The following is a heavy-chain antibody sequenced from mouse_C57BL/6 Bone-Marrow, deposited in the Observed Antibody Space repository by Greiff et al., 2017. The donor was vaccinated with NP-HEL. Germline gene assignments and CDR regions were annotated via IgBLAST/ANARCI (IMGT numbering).Heavy chain of an antibody. V-gene: IGHV5-4*03. Sequence: DVMLVESGGGLVKPGGSLKLSCAASGFTFSSYAMSWVRQTPEKRLEWVATISDGGSYTYYPDNVKGRFTISRDNAKNNLYLQRSHLKSEDTAMYYCARTPKGIYYDYDGGDYWGQGTTLTVSS. CDR3: ARTPKGIYYDYDGGDY. J-gene: IGHJ2*01. CDR1: GFTFSSYA. CDR2: ISDGGSYT. D-gene: IGHD2-4*01.